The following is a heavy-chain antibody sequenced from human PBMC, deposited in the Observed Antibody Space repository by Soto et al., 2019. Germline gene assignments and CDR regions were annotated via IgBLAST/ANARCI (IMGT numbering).Heavy chain of an antibody. CDR2: ISSSSTTI. CDR1: GFTFSTYS. D-gene: IGHD3-22*01. V-gene: IGHV3-48*01. J-gene: IGHJ3*02. Sequence: GGSLRLSCAASGFTFSTYSMNWVRQAPGKGLEWVSYISSSSTTIYYADSVKGRFTISRDNAKNSLYLQMNSLRAEDTAVYYCARGDYYDSSGPFSDAFDIWGQGTMVTVSS. CDR3: ARGDYYDSSGPFSDAFDI.